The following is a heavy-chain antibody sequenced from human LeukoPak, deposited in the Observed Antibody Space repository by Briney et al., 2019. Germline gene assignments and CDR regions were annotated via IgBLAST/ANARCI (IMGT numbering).Heavy chain of an antibody. D-gene: IGHD1-26*01. Sequence: GESLKISRKGSGYHFIDFWIAWVPPMPRKGLELMGNIYPGDSDTRYSPSFQGQATISADKSISTAYLQLSSLKASDTAIYYCARSPTPSSGIYQRAFDIWGQGTMVTVSS. CDR3: ARSPTPSSGIYQRAFDI. V-gene: IGHV5-51*01. J-gene: IGHJ3*02. CDR1: GYHFIDFW. CDR2: IYPGDSDT.